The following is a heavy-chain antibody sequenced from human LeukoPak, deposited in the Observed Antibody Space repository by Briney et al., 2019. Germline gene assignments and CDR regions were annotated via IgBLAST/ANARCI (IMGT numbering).Heavy chain of an antibody. CDR2: TWYDGSNK. J-gene: IGHJ4*02. CDR3: ARSVLSPVLQDFDY. Sequence: GGSLRLSCATSGFSFSIYGMHWVRQAQGKGLEWVALTWYDGSNKNYADSVKGRFTISRDNSKNTLYLQMNSLRAEDTAVYYCARSVLSPVLQDFDYWGRGTLVTVSS. V-gene: IGHV3-33*01. D-gene: IGHD5-24*01. CDR1: GFSFSIYG.